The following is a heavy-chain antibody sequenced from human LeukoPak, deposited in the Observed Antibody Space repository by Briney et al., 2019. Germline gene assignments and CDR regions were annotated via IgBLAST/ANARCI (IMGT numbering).Heavy chain of an antibody. CDR2: IVVGSGNT. J-gene: IGHJ6*03. CDR1: GFTFTSSA. D-gene: IGHD2-2*01. V-gene: IGHV1-58*02. Sequence: GASAKVSCKASGFTFTSSAMQWVRQARGQRLEWIGWIVVGSGNTNYAQKLQERVTITRDMSTSTAYMELSRLRSEDTAVYYGAAGTRPYHYYYYMDGWGKGTTVTVSS. CDR3: AAGTRPYHYYYYMDG.